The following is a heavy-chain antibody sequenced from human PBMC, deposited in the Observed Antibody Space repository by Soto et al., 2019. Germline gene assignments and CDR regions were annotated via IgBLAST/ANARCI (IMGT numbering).Heavy chain of an antibody. D-gene: IGHD3-16*01. V-gene: IGHV4-4*02. Sequence: QVQLQESGPGRVKPSGTLSLTCAVSGGSISSSNWWTWVRRPPGKGLEWIGEIYHSGSTNYNPSLKSRVTISVVKSKNQFSLKLTSVTAADTAVYYCARRIDGLGSYGYWGQGTLVTVSS. CDR1: GGSISSSNW. J-gene: IGHJ4*02. CDR3: ARRIDGLGSYGY. CDR2: IYHSGST.